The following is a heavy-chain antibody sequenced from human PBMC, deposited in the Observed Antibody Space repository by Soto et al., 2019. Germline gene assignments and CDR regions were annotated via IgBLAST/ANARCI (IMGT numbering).Heavy chain of an antibody. CDR1: GGSISSYY. CDR3: AKTETGDVFDI. V-gene: IGHV4-59*08. CDR2: IYYSGST. Sequence: PSETLSLTCTVSGGSISSYYWSWIRQPPGKGLEWIGYIYYSGSTNYNPSLKSRVTISVDTSKNQFSLKLSSVTAADTAVYYCAKTETGDVFDIWGQGTMVPVSS. J-gene: IGHJ3*02.